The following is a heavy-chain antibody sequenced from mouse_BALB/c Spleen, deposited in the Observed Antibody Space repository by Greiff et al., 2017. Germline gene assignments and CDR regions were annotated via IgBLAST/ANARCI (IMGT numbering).Heavy chain of an antibody. D-gene: IGHD1-1*01. CDR2: INPGSGGT. J-gene: IGHJ4*01. CDR3: ARELRFSAHAMDY. Sequence: VQLQQSGAELVRPGTSVKVSCKASGYAFTNYLIEWVKQRPGQGLEWIGVINPGSGGTNYNEKFKGKATLTADKSSSTAYMQLSSLTSDDSAVYFCARELRFSAHAMDYWGQGTSVTVSS. V-gene: IGHV1-54*01. CDR1: GYAFTNYL.